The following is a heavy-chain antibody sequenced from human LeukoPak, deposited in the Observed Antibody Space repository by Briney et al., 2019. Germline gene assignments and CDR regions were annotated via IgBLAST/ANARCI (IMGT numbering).Heavy chain of an antibody. J-gene: IGHJ1*01. CDR3: ARGYYDSSGYKEAFQH. CDR1: GDSISSGSYY. D-gene: IGHD3-22*01. V-gene: IGHV4-61*09. CDR2: IYRSGST. Sequence: KPSETLSLTCTVSGDSISSGSYYWSWIRQPAGKGLEWIGHIYRSGSTNYNASLKSRVTISVDTSKNQFPLKLSSVTAADTAVYYCARGYYDSSGYKEAFQHWAQGTLDTVSS.